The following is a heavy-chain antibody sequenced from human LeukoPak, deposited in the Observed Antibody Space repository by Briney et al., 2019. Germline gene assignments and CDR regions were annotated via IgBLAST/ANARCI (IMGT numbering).Heavy chain of an antibody. D-gene: IGHD3-3*01. CDR2: IYYSGST. V-gene: IGHV4-61*01. CDR3: ARLNDDFWSGYTIDY. Sequence: PSETLSLTCTVSGGSISSSSYYWSWIRQPPGKGLEWIGYIYYSGSTNYNPALKSRVTISVDTSKNQFSLKLSSVTAADTAVYYCARLNDDFWSGYTIDYWGQGTLVTVSS. J-gene: IGHJ4*02. CDR1: GGSISSSSYY.